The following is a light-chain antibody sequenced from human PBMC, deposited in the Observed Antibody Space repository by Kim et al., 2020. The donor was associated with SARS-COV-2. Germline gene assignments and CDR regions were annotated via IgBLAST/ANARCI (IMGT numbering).Light chain of an antibody. CDR1: SSDVGAYNR. J-gene: IGLJ2*01. CDR3: SSLTSGRTSVV. V-gene: IGLV2-14*03. CDR2: DVT. Sequence: QSALTQPASVSGSPGQSITISCTGTSSDVGAYNRVSWYQQHLGKAPKLMIFDVTDRPSGVSDRFSGSKSDNTASLTISGLQAEDEADYFCSSLTSGRTSVVFGGGTQLTVL.